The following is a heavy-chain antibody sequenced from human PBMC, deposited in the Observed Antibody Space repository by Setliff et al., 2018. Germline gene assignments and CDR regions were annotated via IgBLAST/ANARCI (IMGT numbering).Heavy chain of an antibody. CDR3: ARDRTAYTYGLDV. CDR2: IYHNGNT. CDR1: GGSISSGSYY. Sequence: SETLSLTCSVSGGSISSGSYYWGWIRQSPGKGLEWIGYIYHNGNTNFNPSLKSRVNMSVDTSNNQFVLNLKAVTAADTAVYYCARDRTAYTYGLDVWGQGTTVTVSS. V-gene: IGHV4-61*01. J-gene: IGHJ6*02. D-gene: IGHD3-16*01.